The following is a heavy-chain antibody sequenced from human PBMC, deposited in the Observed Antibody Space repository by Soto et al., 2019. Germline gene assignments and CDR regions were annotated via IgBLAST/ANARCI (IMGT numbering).Heavy chain of an antibody. D-gene: IGHD6-13*01. CDR2: IIPVFGTP. CDR3: ARGGALSTSWYWGDGLDS. J-gene: IGHJ4*02. Sequence: QVQLEQSGSEVKKSGSSVKVSCKASGYSFSSHAITWVRQAPGQCLEWMGGIIPVFGTPSYAQKFQGRVTISADKSTNTSDLELRSLRSEDTAVYYCARGGALSTSWYWGDGLDSWGQGTQVTVSS. CDR1: GYSFSSHA. V-gene: IGHV1-69*06.